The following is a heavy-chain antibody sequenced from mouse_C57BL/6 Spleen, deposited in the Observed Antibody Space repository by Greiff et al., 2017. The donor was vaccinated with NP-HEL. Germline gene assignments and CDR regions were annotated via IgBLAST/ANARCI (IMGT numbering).Heavy chain of an antibody. D-gene: IGHD2-4*01. CDR2: IHPNSGST. CDR1: GYTFTSYW. J-gene: IGHJ4*01. Sequence: VQLQQPGAELVKPGASVKLSCKASGYTFTSYWMHWVKQRPGQGLEWIGMIHPNSGSTNYNEKFKSKATLTVDKSSSTAYMQLSSLTSEDSAVYYCARFHYDYERMDYWGQGTSVTVSS. V-gene: IGHV1-64*01. CDR3: ARFHYDYERMDY.